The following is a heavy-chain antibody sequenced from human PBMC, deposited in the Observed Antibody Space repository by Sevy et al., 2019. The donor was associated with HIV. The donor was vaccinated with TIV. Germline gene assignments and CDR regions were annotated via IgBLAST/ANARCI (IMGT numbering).Heavy chain of an antibody. CDR3: ARNRDDSSGFHMDV. CDR1: GFTFSRFW. CDR2: IKQDGSEK. D-gene: IGHD5-12*01. J-gene: IGHJ6*02. Sequence: GGSLRLSCAASGFTFSRFWMSWVRQAPGKGLEWVANIKQDGSEKYYVDSVKGRFTISRDNAKKSLYLQMNSLRAEDTAVYYCARNRDDSSGFHMDVWGQGTTVTFSS. V-gene: IGHV3-7*01.